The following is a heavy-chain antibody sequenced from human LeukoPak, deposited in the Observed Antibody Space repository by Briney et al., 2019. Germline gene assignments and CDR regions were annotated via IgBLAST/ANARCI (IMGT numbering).Heavy chain of an antibody. J-gene: IGHJ3*02. D-gene: IGHD2-2*01. V-gene: IGHV1-2*02. CDR3: ARDRVPAAIAGSDAFDI. CDR1: GYTFTGYY. Sequence: ASVKVSCKASGYTFTGYYMHWVRQAPGQGLEWMGWINPNSGGTNYAQKFQGRVTMTRDTSISTAYMELSGLRSDDTAVYYCARDRVPAAIAGSDAFDIWGQGTMVTVSS. CDR2: INPNSGGT.